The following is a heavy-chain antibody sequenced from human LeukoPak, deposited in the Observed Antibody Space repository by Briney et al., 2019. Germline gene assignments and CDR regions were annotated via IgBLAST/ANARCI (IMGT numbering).Heavy chain of an antibody. D-gene: IGHD5-18*01. J-gene: IGHJ4*02. Sequence: SGGSLRLSCVASGFTYNSHAMSWVRQAPGKGLEWVSGISANGANTYYTDSVRGRFTISRDNSKNTVYLQISSLSAEDTAIYYCAKDQGFSYEYLDNLGEASLVTVSS. V-gene: IGHV3-23*01. CDR2: ISANGANT. CDR3: AKDQGFSYEYLDN. CDR1: GFTYNSHA.